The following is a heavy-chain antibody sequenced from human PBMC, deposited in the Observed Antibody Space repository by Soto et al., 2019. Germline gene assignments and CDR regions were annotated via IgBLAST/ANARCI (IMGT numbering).Heavy chain of an antibody. CDR2: IWHDGTNK. D-gene: IGHD2-21*01. J-gene: IGHJ4*02. CDR3: ARTVEGGTPDY. CDR1: GFTFSNHD. V-gene: IGHV3-33*01. Sequence: QVQLVESGGGVVQPGKSLRLSCAASGFTFSNHDMHWVRRAPGKGLEWLSVIWHDGTNKYYADSVRGRLTISRDNSKDTLYLQLYSLRAEDTAMYYCARTVEGGTPDYWGQGTLVIVSS.